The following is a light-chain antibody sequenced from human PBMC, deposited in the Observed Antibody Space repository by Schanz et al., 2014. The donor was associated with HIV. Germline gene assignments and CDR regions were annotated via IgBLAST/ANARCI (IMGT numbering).Light chain of an antibody. Sequence: DIVLTQSPGTLSLSPGERATLSCRASQSFTSHLAWFQLKPGQPPRLLIYDASHRAAGVPARFSGSGSGTDFTLTISSLEPEDFAVYYCQQYGSFFSFGGGTKVEIK. CDR3: QQYGSFFS. CDR1: QSFTSH. V-gene: IGKV3-11*01. CDR2: DAS. J-gene: IGKJ4*01.